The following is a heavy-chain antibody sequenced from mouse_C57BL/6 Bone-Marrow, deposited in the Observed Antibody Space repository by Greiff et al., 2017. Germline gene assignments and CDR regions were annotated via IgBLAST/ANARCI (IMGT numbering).Heavy chain of an antibody. Sequence: QVQLKESGAELARPGASVKMSCKASGYTFTSYTMHWVKQRPGQDLEWIGYINPSSGYTKYNQKFKDKATLTADKSSSTAYMQLSSLTSEDSAVYYCAREITAYYFDYWGQGTTLTVSS. CDR3: AREITAYYFDY. D-gene: IGHD2-4*01. J-gene: IGHJ2*01. V-gene: IGHV1-4*01. CDR2: INPSSGYT. CDR1: GYTFTSYT.